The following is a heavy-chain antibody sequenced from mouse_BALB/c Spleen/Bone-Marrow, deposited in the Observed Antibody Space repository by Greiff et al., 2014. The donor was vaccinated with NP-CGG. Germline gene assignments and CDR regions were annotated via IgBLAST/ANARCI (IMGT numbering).Heavy chain of an antibody. J-gene: IGHJ4*01. CDR3: ARDYDYAMDY. CDR1: GFTFSDYY. D-gene: IGHD2-12*01. Sequence: EVKLVESGGGLVKPGGSLKLSCAASGFTFSDYYMYWVRQTPEKRLEWVATISDGGSYTYYPDSVKGRFTISRDNAKSNLYLQMSSLKSEDTAMYYCARDYDYAMDYWGQGTSVTVSS. V-gene: IGHV5-4*02. CDR2: ISDGGSYT.